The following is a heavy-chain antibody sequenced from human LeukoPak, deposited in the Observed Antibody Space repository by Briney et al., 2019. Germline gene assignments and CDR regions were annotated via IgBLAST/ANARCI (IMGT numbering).Heavy chain of an antibody. J-gene: IGHJ4*02. D-gene: IGHD5-12*01. V-gene: IGHV3-21*01. Sequence: GGSLRLSCSASGFNFSSYSMNWVRQAPGKGLEWVSSISSSSNYIYYADSVKGRFTISRDNAKNSLYLQMNSLRAEDTAVYYCARDQYGGYDFDYWGQGTLVTVSS. CDR1: GFNFSSYS. CDR2: ISSSSNYI. CDR3: ARDQYGGYDFDY.